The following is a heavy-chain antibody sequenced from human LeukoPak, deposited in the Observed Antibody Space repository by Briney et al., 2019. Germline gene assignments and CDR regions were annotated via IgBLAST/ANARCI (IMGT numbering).Heavy chain of an antibody. J-gene: IGHJ6*02. CDR3: ARDGGSRTNYYYGLDV. CDR1: GRSVSSNE. V-gene: IGHV4-4*07. CDR2: IYISGRT. D-gene: IGHD2-15*01. Sequence: SETLSLACTVAGRSVSSNECGSTRQPAGKGLEWSGCIYISGRTNYNPSLKRRLTMSVDTSTHQFSLKLSPVTAADTAVYYCARDGGSRTNYYYGLDVWGQGTTVTVS.